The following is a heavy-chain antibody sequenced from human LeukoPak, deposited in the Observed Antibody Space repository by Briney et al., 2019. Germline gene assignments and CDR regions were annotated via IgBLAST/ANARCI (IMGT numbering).Heavy chain of an antibody. D-gene: IGHD2-15*01. V-gene: IGHV3-73*01. J-gene: IGHJ4*02. CDR2: IRSKANSYAT. CDR1: GFTFSGSA. CDR3: TSVVVVAATRFDY. Sequence: GGSLRLSCAASGFTFSGSAMHWVRQASGKGLEWVGRIRSKANSYATAYAASVKGRFTISRDDSKNTAYLQMNSLKTEDTAVYYCTSVVVVAATRFDYWGQGTLVTVSS.